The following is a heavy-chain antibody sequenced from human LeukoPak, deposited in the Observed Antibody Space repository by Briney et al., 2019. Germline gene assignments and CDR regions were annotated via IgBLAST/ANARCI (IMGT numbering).Heavy chain of an antibody. Sequence: PGGSLRLSCAASGFAFSSYSMNWVRQAPGKGLEWVSSISSSSSYIYYADSVKGRFTISRDNAKNSLYLQMNSLRAEDTAVYYCARDRVTGGRSITIFGVVITLWGQGTLATVSS. CDR2: ISSSSSYI. CDR1: GFAFSSYS. D-gene: IGHD3-3*01. V-gene: IGHV3-21*01. CDR3: ARDRVTGGRSITIFGVVITL. J-gene: IGHJ4*02.